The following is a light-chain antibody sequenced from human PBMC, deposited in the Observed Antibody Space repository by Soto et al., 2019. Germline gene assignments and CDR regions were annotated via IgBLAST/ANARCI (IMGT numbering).Light chain of an antibody. CDR3: QQYGDWPPDT. CDR1: QNVSRN. J-gene: IGKJ2*01. V-gene: IGKV3-15*01. CDR2: GAS. Sequence: EVVLTQSPATLSVSPGDRATLSCRASQNVSRNLAWYQQKPGQAPRLLIYGASTRATGVPARFSGSGSGTEFTLSISSLQSEDFAVYYCQQYGDWPPDTFGQGTKLEI.